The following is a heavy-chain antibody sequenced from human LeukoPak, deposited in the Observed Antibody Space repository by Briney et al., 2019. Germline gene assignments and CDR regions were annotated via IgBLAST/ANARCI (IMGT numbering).Heavy chain of an antibody. CDR2: ISAYYGNT. D-gene: IGHD3-3*01. J-gene: IGHJ3*02. CDR1: GYTFTSYG. Sequence: ASVKVSCKASGYTFTSYGLSWVRQAPGQGLEWMGWISAYYGNTNYAQKLQGRVTMTTDTSTSTAYMELSSLRSEDTAVYYCARDPTPTSSFLEWSTPPGGAFDIWGQGTMVTVSS. V-gene: IGHV1-18*01. CDR3: ARDPTPTSSFLEWSTPPGGAFDI.